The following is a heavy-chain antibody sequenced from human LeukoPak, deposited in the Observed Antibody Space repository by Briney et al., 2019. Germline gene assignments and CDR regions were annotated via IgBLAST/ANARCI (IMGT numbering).Heavy chain of an antibody. CDR1: GESFSAYF. J-gene: IGHJ4*02. CDR3: ASGSSFDGYCSSGACDAGYYDS. CDR2: INHRGSS. D-gene: IGHD1-26*01. V-gene: IGHV4-34*01. Sequence: SETLSLTCAVYGESFSAYFWNWIRQAPGKPLEYIGEINHRGSSHYNPSLKTRVTLSVDTSKNQFSLKLTSVTAADTAVYFCASGSSFDGYCSSGACDAGYYDSWGQGTPVTVSS.